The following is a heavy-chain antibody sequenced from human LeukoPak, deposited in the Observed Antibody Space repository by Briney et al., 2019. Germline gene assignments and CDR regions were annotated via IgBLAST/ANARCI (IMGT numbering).Heavy chain of an antibody. CDR2: INHSGST. D-gene: IGHD3-10*01. V-gene: IGHV4-34*01. CDR3: ARGSVLLWFGELLYRGMDV. J-gene: IGHJ6*02. Sequence: PSETLSLTCAVSGGSISSGGYSWSWIRQPPGKGLEWIGEINHSGSTNYNPSLKSRVTISVDTSKNQFSLKLSSVTAADTAVYYCARGSVLLWFGELLYRGMDVWGQGTTVTVSS. CDR1: GGSISSGGYS.